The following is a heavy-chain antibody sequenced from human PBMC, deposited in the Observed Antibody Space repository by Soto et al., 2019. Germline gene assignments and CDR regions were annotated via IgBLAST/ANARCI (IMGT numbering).Heavy chain of an antibody. J-gene: IGHJ6*02. D-gene: IGHD6-19*01. Sequence: QVQLQESGPGLVKPSQTLSLTCTVSGGSISSGGYYWSWIRQHPGKGLEWIGYIYYSGSTYYNPXXKSRVTISVDXXKXQXXLKLSSVTAADTAVYYCARDNLRAVAGGYYYGMDVWGQGTTVTVSS. CDR1: GGSISSGGYY. V-gene: IGHV4-31*03. CDR2: IYYSGST. CDR3: ARDNLRAVAGGYYYGMDV.